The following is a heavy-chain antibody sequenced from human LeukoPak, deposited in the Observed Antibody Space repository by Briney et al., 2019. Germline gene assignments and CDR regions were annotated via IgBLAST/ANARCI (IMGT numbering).Heavy chain of an antibody. J-gene: IGHJ4*02. D-gene: IGHD5-12*01. CDR3: ARAPVATPSEFDY. CDR1: GDSISSGGYW. Sequence: XQTLSLTCAVSGDSISSGGYWWSWIRQHPGKGPEWIGYISYGGNTYYNPSLKSRVAISADTPKNQFSLKLSSTTAADTAVYYCARAPVATPSEFDYWGQGTLVTVSS. V-gene: IGHV4-31*11. CDR2: ISYGGNT.